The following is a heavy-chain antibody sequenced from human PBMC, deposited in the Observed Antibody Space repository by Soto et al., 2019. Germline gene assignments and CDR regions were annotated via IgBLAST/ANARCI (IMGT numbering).Heavy chain of an antibody. CDR1: GGSFSGYY. V-gene: IGHV4-34*02. D-gene: IGHD4-17*01. J-gene: IGHJ3*02. CDR2: INHSGST. Sequence: QVQLQQWGAGLLKPSGTLSLTCAVYGGSFSGYYWNWIRQSPGKGLEWIGKINHSGSTNYTPSLKSRVTISVDTAKNQFSLRLSSVTAAVAAGYYCARASDDRDPREAFETWGQGIMVIVSS. CDR3: ARASDDRDPREAFET.